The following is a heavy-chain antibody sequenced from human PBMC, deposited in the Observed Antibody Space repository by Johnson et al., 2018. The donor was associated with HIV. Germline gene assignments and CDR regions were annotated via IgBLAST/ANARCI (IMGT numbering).Heavy chain of an antibody. CDR3: AKAREYDSTGHDAFDI. CDR1: GFAVSKNY. V-gene: IGHV3-66*01. Sequence: MLLVESGGGLVQPGGSLRLSCAASGFAVSKNYLTWVRQAPGKGLEWVSIIYSGGNTYYADSVKGRFTISRDNSKNSLFLQMNSLRVEDTAVYYCAKAREYDSTGHDAFDIWGQGTMVTVSS. CDR2: IYSGGNT. D-gene: IGHD3-22*01. J-gene: IGHJ3*02.